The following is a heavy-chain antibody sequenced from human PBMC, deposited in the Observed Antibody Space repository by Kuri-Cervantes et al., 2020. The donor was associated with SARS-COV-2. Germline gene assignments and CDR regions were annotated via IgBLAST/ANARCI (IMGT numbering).Heavy chain of an antibody. CDR2: IWYDGSNK. V-gene: IGHV3-33*01. CDR3: ARVGLYCSSTSCYTVNFQH. D-gene: IGHD2-2*02. CDR1: GFTFSSYG. Sequence: GESLKISCAASGFTFSSYGMHWVRQAPGKGLEWVAVIWYDGSNKYYADSVKGRFTISRDNSKNTLYLQMNSLRAEDTAAYYCARVGLYCSSTSCYTVNFQHWGQGTLVTVSS. J-gene: IGHJ1*01.